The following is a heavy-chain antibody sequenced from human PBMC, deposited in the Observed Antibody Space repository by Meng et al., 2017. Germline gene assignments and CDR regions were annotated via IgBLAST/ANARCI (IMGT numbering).Heavy chain of an antibody. D-gene: IGHD1-7*01. Sequence: SLKISCAASGFTFDDYAIHWVRQVPGKGLEWVSGISSNSGNIGYGDSVKGRFTISGDNAKNSLYLQMNSLRAEDTALYYCAKDIQEGYNWNYLAFDYWGQGTLVTVSS. CDR3: AKDIQEGYNWNYLAFDY. J-gene: IGHJ4*02. CDR2: ISSNSGNI. CDR1: GFTFDDYA. V-gene: IGHV3-9*01.